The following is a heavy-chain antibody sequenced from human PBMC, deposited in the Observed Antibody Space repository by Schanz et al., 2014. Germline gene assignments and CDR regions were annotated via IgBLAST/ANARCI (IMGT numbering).Heavy chain of an antibody. CDR3: ASKARYTYGYDY. V-gene: IGHV4-59*01. CDR2: IYYSGST. CDR1: GRSISSYY. D-gene: IGHD5-18*01. J-gene: IGHJ4*02. Sequence: QVQLQESGPGLVKPSETLSLTCSVSGRSISSYYWSWIRQPPGKGLEWIGHIYYSGSTNYNPSLKSRVTISADTSKNQLSLKLTSVTAADTAVYYCASKARYTYGYDYWGQGPLVTVSS.